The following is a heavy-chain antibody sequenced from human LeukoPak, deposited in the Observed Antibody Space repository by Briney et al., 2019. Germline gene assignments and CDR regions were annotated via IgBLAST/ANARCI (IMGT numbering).Heavy chain of an antibody. V-gene: IGHV3-7*05. J-gene: IGHJ5*02. D-gene: IGHD4-17*01. CDR2: IKQDGSEK. Sequence: GGSLRLSCAASGFTFSSYWMSWVRQAPGKGLEWVANIKQDGSEKYYVDSVKGRFTISRDNAKNSLYLQMNSLRAEDTAVCYCARDQGRTTVTNWFDPWGQGTLVTVSS. CDR1: GFTFSSYW. CDR3: ARDQGRTTVTNWFDP.